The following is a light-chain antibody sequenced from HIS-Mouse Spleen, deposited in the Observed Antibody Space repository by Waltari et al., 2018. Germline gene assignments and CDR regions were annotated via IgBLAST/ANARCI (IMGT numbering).Light chain of an antibody. Sequence: QSALTQPASVSGSPGQSITISCTGTSSDVGSYNLVSWYQQHPGKAPKLMIYEGSTRPSGVCKRFSGSKAGNTASLTSSGLQAEDEADYYCCSYAGSSTWVFGGGTKLTVL. V-gene: IGLV2-23*01. CDR2: EGS. J-gene: IGLJ3*02. CDR1: SSDVGSYNL. CDR3: CSYAGSSTWV.